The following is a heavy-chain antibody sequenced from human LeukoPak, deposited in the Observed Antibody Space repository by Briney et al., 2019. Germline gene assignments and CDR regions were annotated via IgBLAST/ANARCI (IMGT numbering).Heavy chain of an antibody. CDR3: ARRPWQQLAFDY. D-gene: IGHD6-13*01. CDR2: IYHSGST. CDR1: GGSISSSNW. V-gene: IGHV4-4*02. Sequence: SETLSLTCAGSGGSISSSNWWSWVRQPPGKGLEWIGEIYHSGSTNYNPSLKSRVTISVDKSKNQFSLKLSSVTAADTAVYYCARRPWQQLAFDYWGQGTLVTVSS. J-gene: IGHJ4*02.